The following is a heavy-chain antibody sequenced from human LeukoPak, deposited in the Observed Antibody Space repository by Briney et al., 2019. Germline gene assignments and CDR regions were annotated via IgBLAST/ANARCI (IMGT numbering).Heavy chain of an antibody. CDR2: LSTIGGRE. D-gene: IGHD3-10*01. CDR3: ARAFAGAHFDL. CDR1: GFTFSSYS. V-gene: IGHV3-30*04. Sequence: GTSLRLSCAASGFTFSSYSMHWVRQAPGKGLEWAAVLSTIGGREYYADSVKGRFTISRDTSKNTLYLQMDGLRVEDTALYYCARAFAGAHFDLWGRGTQVTVSS. J-gene: IGHJ2*01.